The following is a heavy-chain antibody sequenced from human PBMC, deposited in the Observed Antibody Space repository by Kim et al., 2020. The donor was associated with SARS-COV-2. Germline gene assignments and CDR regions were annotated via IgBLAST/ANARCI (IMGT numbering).Heavy chain of an antibody. Sequence: GGSLRLSCAASGFTFSSYGMHWVRQAPGKGLEWVAVISYDGSNKYYADSVKGRFTISRDNSKNTLYLQMNSLRAEDTAVYYCARDPRFLFGAAAGYWGQGTLVTVSS. D-gene: IGHD6-13*01. CDR1: GFTFSSYG. CDR2: ISYDGSNK. V-gene: IGHV3-33*05. CDR3: ARDPRFLFGAAAGY. J-gene: IGHJ4*02.